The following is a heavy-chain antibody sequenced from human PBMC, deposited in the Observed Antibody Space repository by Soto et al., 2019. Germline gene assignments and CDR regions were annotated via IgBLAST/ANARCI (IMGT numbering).Heavy chain of an antibody. J-gene: IGHJ6*03. CDR3: ARVWGRDCSSTSCYYYYYYYMDV. V-gene: IGHV1-8*01. CDR1: GYTFTSYD. D-gene: IGHD2-2*01. CDR2: MNPNSGNT. Sequence: QVQLVQSGAEVKKPGASVKVSCKASGYTFTSYDINWVRQATGQGLEWMGWMNPNSGNTGYAQKFQGRVTMTRNTSISTAYMELSSLRSEDTAVYYCARVWGRDCSSTSCYYYYYYYMDVWGKGTTFTVSS.